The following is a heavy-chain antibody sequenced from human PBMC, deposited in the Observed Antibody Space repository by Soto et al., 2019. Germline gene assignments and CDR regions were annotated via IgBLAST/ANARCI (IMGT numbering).Heavy chain of an antibody. CDR2: ISYDGSNK. CDR1: GFTFSSYG. D-gene: IGHD6-19*01. V-gene: IGHV3-30*18. Sequence: GGSLRLSCAASGFTFSSYGMHWVRQAPGKGLEWVAVISYDGSNKYYADSVKGRFTISRDNSKNTLHLQMNSLRAEDTAVYYCAKDRSGWSYYYYYGMDVWGQGTTVTVSS. CDR3: AKDRSGWSYYYYYGMDV. J-gene: IGHJ6*02.